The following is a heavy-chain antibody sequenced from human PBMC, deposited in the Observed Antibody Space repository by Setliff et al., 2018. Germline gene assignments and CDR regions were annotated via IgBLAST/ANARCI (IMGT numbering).Heavy chain of an antibody. V-gene: IGHV1-24*01. Sequence: ASVKVSCKVSGYTLTELSTHWVRQAPGKGLEWMGGFDPEDGETIYAQKFQGRVTMTEDTSTDTAYMELSSLRSEDTAVYYCATERLLDYYGSGSYPSFDYWGQGTLVTVSS. CDR1: GYTLTELS. CDR2: FDPEDGET. D-gene: IGHD3-10*01. CDR3: ATERLLDYYGSGSYPSFDY. J-gene: IGHJ4*02.